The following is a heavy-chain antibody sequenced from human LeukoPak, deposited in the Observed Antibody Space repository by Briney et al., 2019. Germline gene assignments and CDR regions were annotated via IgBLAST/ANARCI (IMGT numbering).Heavy chain of an antibody. J-gene: IGHJ4*02. CDR3: AKDLEKIITMVRGVIDY. V-gene: IGHV3-23*01. CDR1: GFTFSSYA. D-gene: IGHD3-10*01. Sequence: GGSLRLSCAASGFTFSSYAMSWVRQAPGKGLEWVSAISSSGGSTYYADSVKGRFTISRDNSKNTLYLQMNSLRAEDTAVYYCAKDLEKIITMVRGVIDYWGQGTLVTVSS. CDR2: ISSSGGST.